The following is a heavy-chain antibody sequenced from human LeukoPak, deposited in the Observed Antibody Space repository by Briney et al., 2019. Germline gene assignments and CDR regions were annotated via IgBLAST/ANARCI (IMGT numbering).Heavy chain of an antibody. D-gene: IGHD3-9*01. CDR1: GYTFTSYA. Sequence: ASVKVSCKAFGYTFTSYAMHWVRQAPGQRLEWMGWINAGNGNTKYSQKFQGRVTITRDTSASTAYMELSSLRSEDTAVYYCASSLYDILTGYYYYYGMDVWGKGTTVTVSS. CDR3: ASSLYDILTGYYYYYGMDV. J-gene: IGHJ6*04. V-gene: IGHV1-3*01. CDR2: INAGNGNT.